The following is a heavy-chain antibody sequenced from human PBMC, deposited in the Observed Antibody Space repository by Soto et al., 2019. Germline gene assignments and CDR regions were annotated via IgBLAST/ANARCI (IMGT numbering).Heavy chain of an antibody. V-gene: IGHV5-51*01. CDR1: GYSFTSYW. CDR2: IYPGDSVT. CDR3: ARLSGCSSTSCYTHMDV. Sequence: GESLKISCKGSGYSFTSYWIGWVRQMPGKGLEWMGIIYPGDSVTRYGPSFQGQVTISADKSISTAYLQWSSLKASDTAMYYCARLSGCSSTSCYTHMDVWGQGTTVTVSS. D-gene: IGHD2-2*02. J-gene: IGHJ6*02.